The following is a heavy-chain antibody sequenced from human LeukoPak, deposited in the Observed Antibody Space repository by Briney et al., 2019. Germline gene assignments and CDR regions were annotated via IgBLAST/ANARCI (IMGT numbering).Heavy chain of an antibody. Sequence: AASVKVSCKASGYTFTGYYMHWVRQAPGQGLEWMGWINPNSGGTNYAQKFQGRVTMTRDTSISTAYIELSRLRSDDTAVYYCAREQGSITFGGVIAGPDYWGQGTLVTVSS. CDR2: INPNSGGT. V-gene: IGHV1-2*02. CDR1: GYTFTGYY. D-gene: IGHD3-16*02. CDR3: AREQGSITFGGVIAGPDY. J-gene: IGHJ4*02.